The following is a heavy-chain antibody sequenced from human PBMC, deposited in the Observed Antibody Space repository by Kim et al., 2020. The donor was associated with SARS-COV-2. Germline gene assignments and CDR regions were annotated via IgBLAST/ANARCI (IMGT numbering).Heavy chain of an antibody. CDR3: ARGVLNYYASSGYLVY. D-gene: IGHD3-22*01. CDR1: GGSFSGYY. J-gene: IGHJ4*02. CDR2: INHSGST. Sequence: SETLSLTCAVYGGSFSGYYWSWIRQPPGKGLEWIGEINHSGSTNYNPSLKSRVTISVDTSKNQFSLKLGSVTAADTAVYYCARGVLNYYASSGYLVYWGQGTLVTVSS. V-gene: IGHV4-34*01.